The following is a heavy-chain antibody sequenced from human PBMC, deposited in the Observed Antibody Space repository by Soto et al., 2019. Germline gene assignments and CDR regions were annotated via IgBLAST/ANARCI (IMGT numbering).Heavy chain of an antibody. D-gene: IGHD6-13*01. CDR3: VRRHVTATGIAGSAP. CDR2: INAANGDT. CDR1: GGTFSSCA. Sequence: GASVKVSCKESGGTFSSCAISWVRQAHGQGLEWMGWINAANGDTKYSPKFQGRVTITRDTSASTAYMELSSLRSEDTAVYYCVRRHVTATGIAGSAPWVQGTLVPVSS. J-gene: IGHJ5*02. V-gene: IGHV1-3*01.